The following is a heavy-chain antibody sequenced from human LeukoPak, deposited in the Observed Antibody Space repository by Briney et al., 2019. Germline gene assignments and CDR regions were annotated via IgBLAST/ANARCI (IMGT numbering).Heavy chain of an antibody. D-gene: IGHD2-15*01. J-gene: IGHJ4*02. CDR1: GGTFSSYA. CDR3: ACTEDIVVVVAATLFDY. Sequence: SVKVSCKASGGTFSSYAISWVRQAPGQGLEWMGRIIPILGIANYAQKFQGRVTITADKSTSTAYMELSSLRSEDTAVYYCACTEDIVVVVAATLFDYWGQGTLVTVSS. CDR2: IIPILGIA. V-gene: IGHV1-69*04.